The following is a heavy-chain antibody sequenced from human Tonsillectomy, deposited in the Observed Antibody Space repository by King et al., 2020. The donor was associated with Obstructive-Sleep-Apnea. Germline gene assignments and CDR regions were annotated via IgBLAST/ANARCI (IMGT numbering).Heavy chain of an antibody. J-gene: IGHJ6*02. Sequence: VQLVESGGGVVQPGRSLRLSCAASGFTFRSFGMHWVRQAPGKGLEWVAVISYDGSNKYYADPVKGRFTISRDNSKNTLYLQMNSLRAEDTAVYYCANDVTYGSGTWDYYGMDVWGQGTTVTVSS. V-gene: IGHV3-30*18. CDR3: ANDVTYGSGTWDYYGMDV. CDR1: GFTFRSFG. CDR2: ISYDGSNK. D-gene: IGHD3-10*01.